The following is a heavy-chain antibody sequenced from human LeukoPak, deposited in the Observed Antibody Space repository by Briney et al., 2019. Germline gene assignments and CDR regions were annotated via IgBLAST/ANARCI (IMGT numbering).Heavy chain of an antibody. V-gene: IGHV1-2*02. CDR3: ARYYDFWSGYYPYYYGMDV. CDR2: INPNSGGT. J-gene: IGHJ6*02. Sequence: ASVKVSCKASGYTFTGYYMHWVRQAPGQGLEWMGWINPNSGGTNYAQKFQGRVTMTRDTSISTAYMELSRLRSGDTAVYYCARYYDFWSGYYPYYYGMDVWGQGTTVTVSS. CDR1: GYTFTGYY. D-gene: IGHD3-3*01.